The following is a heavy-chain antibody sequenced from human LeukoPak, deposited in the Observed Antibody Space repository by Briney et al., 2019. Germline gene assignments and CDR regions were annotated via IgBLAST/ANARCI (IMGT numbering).Heavy chain of an antibody. CDR3: ASTNIVLMVYALNNDAFDI. Sequence: PSQTLSLTCTVSGGSISSGSYYWSWIRQPAGKGLEWIGRIYTSGSTNYNPSLKSRVTISVDTSKNQFSLKLSSVTAVDTAVYYCASTNIVLMVYALNNDAFDIWRQGTMVTVSS. V-gene: IGHV4-61*02. D-gene: IGHD2-8*01. J-gene: IGHJ3*02. CDR2: IYTSGST. CDR1: GGSISSGSYY.